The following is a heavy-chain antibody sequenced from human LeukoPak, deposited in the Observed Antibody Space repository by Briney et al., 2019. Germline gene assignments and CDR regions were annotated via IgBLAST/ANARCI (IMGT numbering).Heavy chain of an antibody. D-gene: IGHD6-13*01. CDR2: TYYRSKWYN. CDR3: ARDSRDSSSWWGSYFDY. V-gene: IGHV6-1*01. Sequence: SQTLSLTCAISGDSVSSNSAAWNWIRQSPSRGLEWLGRTYYRSKWYNDYAVSVKSRITINPDTSKNQFSLQLNSVTPEDTAMYYCARDSRDSSSWWGSYFDYWGQGTLVTVSS. J-gene: IGHJ4*02. CDR1: GDSVSSNSAA.